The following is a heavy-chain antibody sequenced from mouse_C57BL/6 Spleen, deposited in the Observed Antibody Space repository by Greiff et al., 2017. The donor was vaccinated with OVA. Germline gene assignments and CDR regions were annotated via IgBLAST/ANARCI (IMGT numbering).Heavy chain of an antibody. J-gene: IGHJ2*01. V-gene: IGHV1-39*01. CDR2: INPNYGTT. Sequence: EVKLMESGPELVKPGASVKISCKASGYSFTDYNMNWVKQSNGKSLEWIGVINPNYGTTSYNQKFKGKATLTVDQSSSTAYMQLNSLTSEDSAVYYCARSMDYSYYFDDWGQGTTLTVSS. CDR1: GYSFTDYN. D-gene: IGHD1-1*01. CDR3: ARSMDYSYYFDD.